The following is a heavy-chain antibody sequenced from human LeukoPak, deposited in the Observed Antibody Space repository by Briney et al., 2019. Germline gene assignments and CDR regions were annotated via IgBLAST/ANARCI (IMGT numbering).Heavy chain of an antibody. CDR2: IGMGGTT. D-gene: IGHD5/OR15-5a*01. V-gene: IGHV3-23*01. J-gene: IGHJ4*02. CDR1: GFTFRNHV. Sequence: GGSLRLSCAGSGFTFRNHVMSWVRQAPGKGREWVSAIGMGGTTYYVDSVKGRLTISRDNSNNTLYLQMNSLRADDTAVYSYAQLMSRASHPFDYWGQGTLVTVSS. CDR3: AQLMSRASHPFDY.